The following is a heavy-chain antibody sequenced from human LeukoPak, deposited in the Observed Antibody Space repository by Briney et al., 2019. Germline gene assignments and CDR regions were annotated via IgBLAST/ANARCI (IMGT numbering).Heavy chain of an antibody. D-gene: IGHD3-10*01. CDR3: ASLGDYYGSGSYYSDY. V-gene: IGHV1-18*01. J-gene: IGHJ4*02. Sequence: ASVKVSCKASGYTFTSYGISWVRQAPGQGLEWMGWISAYNGNTNYAQKLQGRVTMTTDTSTSTAYMELRSLRSDDTAVYYCASLGDYYGSGSYYSDYWGQGTLVTVSS. CDR2: ISAYNGNT. CDR1: GYTFTSYG.